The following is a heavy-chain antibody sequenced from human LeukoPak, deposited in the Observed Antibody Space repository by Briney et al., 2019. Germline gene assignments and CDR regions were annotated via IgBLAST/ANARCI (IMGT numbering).Heavy chain of an antibody. CDR2: ISGSGGST. V-gene: IGHV3-23*01. Sequence: GGSLRLSCAASGFTFSSYAMSWVRQAPGKGLEWVSAISGSGGSTYYADSAKGRFTISRDNSKNTLYLQMNSLRAEDTAVYYCANSPPGKSGYYYGMDVWGQGTTVTVSS. J-gene: IGHJ6*02. CDR1: GFTFSSYA. D-gene: IGHD1-26*01. CDR3: ANSPPGKSGYYYGMDV.